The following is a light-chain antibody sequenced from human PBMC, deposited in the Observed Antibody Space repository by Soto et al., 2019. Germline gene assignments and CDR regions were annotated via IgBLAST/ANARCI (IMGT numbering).Light chain of an antibody. Sequence: QSALTQPPSVSGSPGQSVTISCTGTSSDVGSYNRVSWYQQPPGTAPQLMICQVRNRPSGVPDRFSGSKSGNTASLTISGLQAEDEADYYCSSYTSSGTWVFGGGTKLTVL. CDR2: QVR. CDR3: SSYTSSGTWV. J-gene: IGLJ3*02. V-gene: IGLV2-18*02. CDR1: SSDVGSYNR.